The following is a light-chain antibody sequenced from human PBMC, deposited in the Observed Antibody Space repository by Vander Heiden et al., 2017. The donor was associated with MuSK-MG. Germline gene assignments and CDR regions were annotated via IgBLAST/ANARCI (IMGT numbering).Light chain of an antibody. Sequence: QSALTQPPSVSGSPGQSDTIPCTGTSSDVGSYDYVSWHQQHPGTVPKPMIYNVNTQPSGVPDRFSGSKSGNTASMTISGLQAEDEADYQCCSYAGSTTVVFGGGTKLTVL. CDR3: CSYAGSTTVV. CDR1: SSDVGSYDY. V-gene: IGLV2-11*01. J-gene: IGLJ2*01. CDR2: NVN.